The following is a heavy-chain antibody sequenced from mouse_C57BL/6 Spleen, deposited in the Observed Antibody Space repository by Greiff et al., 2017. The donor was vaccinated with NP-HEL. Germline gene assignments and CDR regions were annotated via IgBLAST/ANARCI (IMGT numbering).Heavy chain of an antibody. CDR3: ARRDYSAFAY. CDR2: INPGSGGT. D-gene: IGHD2-12*01. J-gene: IGHJ3*01. Sequence: QVQLQQSGAELVRPGTSVKVSCKASGYAFTNYLIEWVKQRPGQGLEWIGVINPGSGGTNYNEKFKGKATLTADKSSSTAYMQLSSLTSEDSAVYFCARRDYSAFAYWGQGTLVTVSA. V-gene: IGHV1-54*01. CDR1: GYAFTNYL.